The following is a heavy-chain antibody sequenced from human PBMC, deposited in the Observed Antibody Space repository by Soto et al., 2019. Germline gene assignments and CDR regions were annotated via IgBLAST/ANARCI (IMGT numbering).Heavy chain of an antibody. J-gene: IGHJ3*02. V-gene: IGHV1-69*02. CDR2: IIPILGIA. D-gene: IGHD2-2*01. CDR1: GGTFSSYT. Sequence: QVQLVQSGAEVKKPGSSVKVSCKASGGTFSSYTLRWVRQAPGQGLEWMGRIIPILGIANYAQKFQGRVTIPADKSTRRAYTELRSPTLVRTPVFSCCGDSNDRFPVPAPARAIWGQGTMVTVSS. CDR3: CGDSNDRFPVPAPARAI.